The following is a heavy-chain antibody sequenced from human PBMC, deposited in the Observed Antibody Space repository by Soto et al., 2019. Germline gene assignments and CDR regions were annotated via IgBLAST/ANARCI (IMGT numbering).Heavy chain of an antibody. CDR3: ARVLRFLEWQNWFDP. Sequence: QVQLVQSGAEVKKPGSSVKVSCKASGGTFSSYAISWVRQAPEQGLEWMGGIIPIFGTANYAQKFQGRVTITADESTSTAYMELSSLRSEDTAVYYCARVLRFLEWQNWFDPWGQGTLVTVSS. D-gene: IGHD3-3*01. CDR2: IIPIFGTA. V-gene: IGHV1-69*01. CDR1: GGTFSSYA. J-gene: IGHJ5*02.